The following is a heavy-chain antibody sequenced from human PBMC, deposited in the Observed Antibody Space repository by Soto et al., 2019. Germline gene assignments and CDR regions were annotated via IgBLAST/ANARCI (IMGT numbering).Heavy chain of an antibody. CDR2: IIPIFGTA. CDR3: ARGWGYDSTDYYYAY. V-gene: IGHV1-69*01. Sequence: QVQLVQSGAEVRKPGSSVRVSCQASGGSFNRHTISWVRQAPGQRLEWMGGIIPIFGTANHAQKFQGRVTIIADESTSTVYMELSSLRSDDTAIYYCARGWGYDSTDYYYAYWGQGTLVIVSS. D-gene: IGHD3-22*01. J-gene: IGHJ4*02. CDR1: GGSFNRHT.